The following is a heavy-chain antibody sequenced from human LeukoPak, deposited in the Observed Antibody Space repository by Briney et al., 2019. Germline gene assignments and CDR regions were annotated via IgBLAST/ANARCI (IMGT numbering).Heavy chain of an antibody. CDR2: IIPIFGTA. D-gene: IGHD4-17*01. CDR3: ARSGSYGDYSWFDP. J-gene: IGHJ5*02. V-gene: IGHV1-69*06. Sequence: GASVKVSCKASGGTFSSYAISWVRQAPGQGLEWMGGIIPIFGTANYAQEFQGRVTITADKSTSTAYMELSSLRSEDTAVYYCARSGSYGDYSWFDPWGQGTLVTVSS. CDR1: GGTFSSYA.